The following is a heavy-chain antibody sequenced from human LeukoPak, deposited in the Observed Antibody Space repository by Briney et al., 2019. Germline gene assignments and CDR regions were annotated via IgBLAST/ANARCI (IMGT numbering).Heavy chain of an antibody. J-gene: IGHJ6*03. CDR1: GGSISSYY. D-gene: IGHD1/OR15-1a*01. CDR2: IYYSGST. CDR3: ARERRNSRYYYYYMDV. Sequence: SETLSLTCTVSGGSISSYYWSWIRQPPGKGLEWIGYIYYSGSTNYNPSLKSRVTISVDTSKNQFSLKLSSVTAADTAVYYCARERRNSRYYYYYMDVWGKGTTVTVSS. V-gene: IGHV4-59*01.